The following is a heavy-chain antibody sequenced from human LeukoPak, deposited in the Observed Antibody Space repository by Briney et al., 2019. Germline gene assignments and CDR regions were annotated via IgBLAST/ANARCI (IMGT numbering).Heavy chain of an antibody. CDR2: IYSGGST. CDR3: ARDPGSVFDY. D-gene: IGHD1-1*01. V-gene: IGHV3-53*01. J-gene: IGHJ4*02. CDR1: GFPVSSNY. Sequence: GALRLSCAASGFPVSSNYMSWVRQAPGKGLEWVSVIYSGGSTYYADSVKGRFTISRDNSKNTLYLQMNSLRAEDTAVYYCARDPGSVFDYWGQGTLVTVSS.